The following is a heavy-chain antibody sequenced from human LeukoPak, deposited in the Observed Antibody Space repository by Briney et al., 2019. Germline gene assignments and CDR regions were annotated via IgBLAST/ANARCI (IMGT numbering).Heavy chain of an antibody. CDR2: IYYSGST. Sequence: SETLSLTCTVSGGSISSSSYYWGWIRQPPGKGLEWIVYIYYSGSTNYNPSLKSRVTISVDTSKNQFPLKLSSVTAADTAVYYCARLPAISLRAAFDIWGQGTMVTVSS. CDR3: ARLPAISLRAAFDI. J-gene: IGHJ3*02. V-gene: IGHV4-61*05. CDR1: GGSISSSSYY. D-gene: IGHD2-2*01.